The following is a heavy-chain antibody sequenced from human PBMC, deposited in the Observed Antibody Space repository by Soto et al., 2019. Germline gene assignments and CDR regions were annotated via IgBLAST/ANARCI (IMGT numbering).Heavy chain of an antibody. D-gene: IGHD6-6*01. V-gene: IGHV4-30-4*01. J-gene: IGHJ6*02. CDR3: ARLVYSSSSDYHYYGMDV. CDR2: IYYSGST. Sequence: SETLSLTCSVSGGSISSGDYYWSWIRQPPGKGLEWIGYIYYSGSTYYNPSLKSRVTISVDTSKNQFSLKLSSVTAADTAVYYCARLVYSSSSDYHYYGMDVWGQGTTVTVSS. CDR1: GGSISSGDYY.